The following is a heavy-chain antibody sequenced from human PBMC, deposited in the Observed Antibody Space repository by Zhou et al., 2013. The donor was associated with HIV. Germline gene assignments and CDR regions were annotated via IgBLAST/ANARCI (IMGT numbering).Heavy chain of an antibody. J-gene: IGHJ6*02. Sequence: QVQLVQSGAEVRKPGASVKVSCKVSGYTLSELSIHWVRQSPGSGLEWVGRFDPQNRETTYGQTFQGRLTLTGETSTDTAFLEVASLTSDDTAVYYCARDGNSGYTAEAYYGMDVWGQGTTVTVSS. D-gene: IGHD5-12*01. CDR2: FDPQNRET. V-gene: IGHV1-24*01. CDR1: GYTLSELS. CDR3: ARDGNSGYTAEAYYGMDV.